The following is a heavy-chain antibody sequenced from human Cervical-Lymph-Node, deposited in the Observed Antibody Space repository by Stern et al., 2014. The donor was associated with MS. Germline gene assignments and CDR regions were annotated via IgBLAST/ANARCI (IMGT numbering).Heavy chain of an antibody. J-gene: IGHJ6*02. CDR2: IVVGSGNT. CDR1: GFTFTSSA. CDR3: AAVHPPYSSSWYGYYGMDV. Sequence: QMQLVQSGPEVKKPGTSVKVSCKASGFTFTSSAMQWVRQARGQRLEWIGWIVVGSGNTNYAQKFQERVTITRDMSTSTAYMELSSLRSEDTAVYYCAAVHPPYSSSWYGYYGMDVWGQGTTVTVSS. V-gene: IGHV1-58*02. D-gene: IGHD6-13*01.